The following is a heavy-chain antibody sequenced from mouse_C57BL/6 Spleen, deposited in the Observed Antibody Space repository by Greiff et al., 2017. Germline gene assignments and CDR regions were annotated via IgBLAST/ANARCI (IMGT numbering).Heavy chain of an antibody. D-gene: IGHD2-3*01. Sequence: VKLMESGAELVKPGASVKMSCKASGYTFTTYPIEWMKQNHGKSLEWIGNFHPYNDDTKYNEKFKGKATLTVEKSSSTVYLELSRLTSEDSAVYYCARRGGYYNYFDYWGQGTTLTVSS. CDR2: FHPYNDDT. CDR3: ARRGGYYNYFDY. V-gene: IGHV1-47*01. J-gene: IGHJ2*01. CDR1: GYTFTTYP.